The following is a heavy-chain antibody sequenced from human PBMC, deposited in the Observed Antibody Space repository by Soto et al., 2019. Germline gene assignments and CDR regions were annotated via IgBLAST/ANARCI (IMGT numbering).Heavy chain of an antibody. CDR3: ARSSSITIFGVVTKRRGWFDP. J-gene: IGHJ5*02. CDR1: GGSISSGGYS. V-gene: IGHV4-30-2*01. Sequence: SETLSLTCAVSGGSISSGGYSWSWIRQPPGKGLEWIGYIYHSGSTYYNPSLKSRVTISVDRSKNQFSLKLSSVTAADTAVYYCARSSSITIFGVVTKRRGWFDPWGQGTLVTVS. D-gene: IGHD3-3*01. CDR2: IYHSGST.